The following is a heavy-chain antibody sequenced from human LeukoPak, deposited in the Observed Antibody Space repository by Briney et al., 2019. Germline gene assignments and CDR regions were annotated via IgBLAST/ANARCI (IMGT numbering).Heavy chain of an antibody. D-gene: IGHD3-3*01. V-gene: IGHV3-30*04. Sequence: PGGSLRLFCAASGFTFSSYAMHWVRQAPGKGLEWVAVISDDGTNKYFADSVKGRFTISRDNSKDTLYLQMNSLRAEDTAVYYCARQQYDSHDALDIWGQGTMVTVSS. CDR2: ISDDGTNK. CDR3: ARQQYDSHDALDI. CDR1: GFTFSSYA. J-gene: IGHJ3*02.